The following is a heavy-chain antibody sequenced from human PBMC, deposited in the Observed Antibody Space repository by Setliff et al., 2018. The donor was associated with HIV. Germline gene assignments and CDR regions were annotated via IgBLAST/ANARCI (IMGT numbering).Heavy chain of an antibody. Sequence: SETLSLICAVSGGSISSSNWWSWVRQPPGKGLEWIGEIDLSGSSNYNPSLKSRVTISVDKSRNQFSLNLNSVTAADTAVYYCARDSSGVADYDFWSGRNWFDPWGQGILVTVSS. V-gene: IGHV4-4*02. CDR1: GGSISSSNW. CDR2: IDLSGSS. CDR3: ARDSSGVADYDFWSGRNWFDP. J-gene: IGHJ5*02. D-gene: IGHD3-3*01.